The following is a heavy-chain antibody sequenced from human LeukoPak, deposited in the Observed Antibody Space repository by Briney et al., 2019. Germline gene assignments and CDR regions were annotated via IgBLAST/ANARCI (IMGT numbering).Heavy chain of an antibody. J-gene: IGHJ4*02. V-gene: IGHV1-3*01. Sequence: ASVKVSCKASGYTFTSYAMHWVRQAPGQRLEWTGWINAGNGNTKYSQKFQGRVTITRDTSASTAHMELSSLRSEDTAVYYCAREGIVGALDYWGQGTLVTVSS. CDR1: GYTFTSYA. CDR3: AREGIVGALDY. CDR2: INAGNGNT. D-gene: IGHD1-26*01.